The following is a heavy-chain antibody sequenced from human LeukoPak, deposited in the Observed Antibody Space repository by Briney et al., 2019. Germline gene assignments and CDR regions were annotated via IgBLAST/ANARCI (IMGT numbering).Heavy chain of an antibody. CDR2: INHSGST. V-gene: IGHV4-34*01. CDR1: GGSISSYY. Sequence: SETLSLTCTVSGGSISSYYWSWIRQPPGKGLEWIGEINHSGSTNYNPSLKSRVTISVDTSKNQFSLKLSSVTAADTAVYYCARPEGYSGYDGWGQGTMVTVSS. D-gene: IGHD5-12*01. CDR3: ARPEGYSGYDG. J-gene: IGHJ3*01.